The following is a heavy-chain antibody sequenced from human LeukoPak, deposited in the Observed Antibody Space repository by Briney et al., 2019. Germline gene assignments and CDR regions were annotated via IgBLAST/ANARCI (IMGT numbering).Heavy chain of an antibody. Sequence: GGSLRLSCAASGFTFSSYWMSWVRQAPGKGLEGVANIKQDGSEKYYVDSVKGRFTISRDNAKNSLYLQMNSLRAEDTAVYSCARDSSSLWLVPALFDYWGQGTLVTVSS. CDR2: IKQDGSEK. V-gene: IGHV3-7*01. CDR1: GFTFSSYW. J-gene: IGHJ4*02. D-gene: IGHD6-19*01. CDR3: ARDSSSLWLVPALFDY.